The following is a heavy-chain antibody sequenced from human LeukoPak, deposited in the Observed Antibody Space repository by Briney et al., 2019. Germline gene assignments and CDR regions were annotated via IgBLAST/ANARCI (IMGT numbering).Heavy chain of an antibody. CDR1: GGSISSYY. Sequence: PSETLSLTCTVSGGSISSYYWSWIRQPPGKGLEWIGYIYYSGSTNYNPSLKSRVTISVDTSKNQFSLKLSSVTAADTAVYYCARVMVAASTRAFDIWGQGTMVTVSS. CDR2: IYYSGST. J-gene: IGHJ3*02. V-gene: IGHV4-59*01. D-gene: IGHD2-15*01. CDR3: ARVMVAASTRAFDI.